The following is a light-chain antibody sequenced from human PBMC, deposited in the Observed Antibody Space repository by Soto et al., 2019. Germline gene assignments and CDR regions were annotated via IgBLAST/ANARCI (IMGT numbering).Light chain of an antibody. CDR2: EVS. CDR1: SSDVGGCKF. V-gene: IGLV2-8*01. CDR3: SSCAGSNNPYV. Sequence: QSALTQPPSASGSPGKSVTISCTGTSSDVGGCKFVSWYQQYPGKAPKLIIYEVSKRPSGVPDRFSGFKSGNTASLTVSGLRAEDEADYYCSSCAGSNNPYVFGTGTKVTVL. J-gene: IGLJ1*01.